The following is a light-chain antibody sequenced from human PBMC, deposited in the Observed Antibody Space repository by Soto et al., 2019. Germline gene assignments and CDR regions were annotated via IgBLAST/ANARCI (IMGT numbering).Light chain of an antibody. J-gene: IGKJ1*01. CDR3: QQYNSYWT. CDR2: KAS. V-gene: IGKV1-5*03. Sequence: DIQMTQSPSTLSASVGDRVTITCRASQSISSWLAWYQQKPGKAPKLLIYKASSLECGVPSRISGSGSGTQFNLTISSLQPEYFAAYDCQQYNSYWTFGQGTRVDIK. CDR1: QSISSW.